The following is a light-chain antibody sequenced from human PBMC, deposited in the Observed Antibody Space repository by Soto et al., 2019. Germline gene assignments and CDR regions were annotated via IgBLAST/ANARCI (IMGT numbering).Light chain of an antibody. CDR1: KSISSY. CDR3: QQTYSAPLT. V-gene: IGKV1-39*01. Sequence: DIPMTQSPSSLSASVGDRITVTCRASKSISSYLNWYQQKPGKAPKLLIYAASTLQSGVPSRFSGSGSGTDFTLTINSLQPEDFATYFCQQTYSAPLTFGGGTQVEIK. CDR2: AAS. J-gene: IGKJ4*01.